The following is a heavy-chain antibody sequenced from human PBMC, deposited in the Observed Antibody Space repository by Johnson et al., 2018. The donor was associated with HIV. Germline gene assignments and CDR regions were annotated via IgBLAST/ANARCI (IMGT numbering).Heavy chain of an antibody. J-gene: IGHJ3*02. Sequence: QVQLVESGGNVVQPGRSLRLSCAASGFTFSSYAMHWVRQAPGKGLEWVAVISYDGTHKYYADSVKGRFTISRDNSKNTLYLQMNSLRAEDTAVYYCAKDPGRRDPHAFDIWGQGTMVTVSS. CDR1: GFTFSSYA. CDR2: ISYDGTHK. CDR3: AKDPGRRDPHAFDI. D-gene: IGHD2-15*01. V-gene: IGHV3-30-3*01.